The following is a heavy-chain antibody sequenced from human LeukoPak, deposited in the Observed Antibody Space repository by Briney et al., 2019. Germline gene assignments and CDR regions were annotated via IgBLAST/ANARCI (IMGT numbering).Heavy chain of an antibody. V-gene: IGHV4-39*07. CDR3: ARGSSYWYYYFDY. D-gene: IGHD6-13*01. CDR1: GGSISSSSYY. CDR2: IYYSGST. J-gene: IGHJ4*02. Sequence: SETLSLTYTVSGGSISSSSYYWGWIRQPPGKGLEWIGSIYYSGSTYYNPSLKSRVTISVDTSKNQFSLKLSSVTAADTAVYYCARGSSYWYYYFDYWGQGTLVTVSS.